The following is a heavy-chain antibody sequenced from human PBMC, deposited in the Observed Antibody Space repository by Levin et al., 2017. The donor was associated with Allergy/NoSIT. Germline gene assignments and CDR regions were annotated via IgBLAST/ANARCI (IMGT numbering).Heavy chain of an antibody. CDR1: GGSISSSSYY. CDR3: AMGSSIAALGAAYYFDY. J-gene: IGHJ4*02. V-gene: IGHV4-39*01. D-gene: IGHD6-6*01. CDR2: IYYSGST. Sequence: ASETLSLTCTVSGGSISSSSYYWGWIRQPPGKGLEWIGSIYYSGSTYYNPSLKSRVTISVDTSKNQFSLKLSSVTAADTAVYYCAMGSSIAALGAAYYFDYWGQGTLVTVSS.